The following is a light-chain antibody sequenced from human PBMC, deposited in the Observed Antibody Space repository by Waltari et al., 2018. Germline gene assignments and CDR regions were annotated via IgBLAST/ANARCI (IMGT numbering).Light chain of an antibody. V-gene: IGKV3-15*01. Sequence: EIVMPQSPGTLSVSPGDRVTLSCRASQSVSTKLAWYQKKPGQPPRPLLYEASRRVTGIPTMFSGRGSGKEFTLTNSNLQSGNFAVYLCQQYNDWPPLTFGGGTKVEIK. J-gene: IGKJ4*01. CDR3: QQYNDWPPLT. CDR2: EAS. CDR1: QSVSTK.